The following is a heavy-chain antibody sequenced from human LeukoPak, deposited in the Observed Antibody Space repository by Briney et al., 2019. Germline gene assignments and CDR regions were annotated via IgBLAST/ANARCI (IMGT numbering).Heavy chain of an antibody. Sequence: ETLSLTCSVSGDSVTSTYWSWIRQPPGKGLEWIAYGHHSESSNYNPSFRSRVIIPVDTSRNQFSLRLSSVTAADTAIYYCARESAGSLHDSTAAFHYWGQGILVIVSA. J-gene: IGHJ4*02. CDR2: GHHSESS. D-gene: IGHD2-8*02. V-gene: IGHV4-59*02. CDR1: GDSVTSTY. CDR3: ARESAGSLHDSTAAFHY.